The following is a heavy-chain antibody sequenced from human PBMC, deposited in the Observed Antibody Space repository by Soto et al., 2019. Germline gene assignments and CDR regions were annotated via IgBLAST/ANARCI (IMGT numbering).Heavy chain of an antibody. J-gene: IGHJ6*02. CDR2: IIPIFGTA. V-gene: IGHV1-69*01. D-gene: IGHD2-8*01. CDR3: ALHAGMVYASRLQHYGMDV. Sequence: QVQLVQSGAEVKKPGSSVKVSCKASGGTFSSYAIGWVRQAPGQGLEWMGGIIPIFGTANYAQKFQGRVTIPADESTSTAYMELSSLRSEDTAVYYCALHAGMVYASRLQHYGMDVWGQGTTVTVSS. CDR1: GGTFSSYA.